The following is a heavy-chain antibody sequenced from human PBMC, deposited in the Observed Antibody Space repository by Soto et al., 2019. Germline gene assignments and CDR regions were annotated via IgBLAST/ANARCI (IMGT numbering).Heavy chain of an antibody. Sequence: PSETLSLTCTVSGGSISSYYWSWIRQPPGKGLEWIGDIYYSGSTNYNPSLKSRVTISVDTSKNQFSLKLSSVTAADTAVYYCARGGGSYYYYGMDVWGQGTTVTVSS. CDR2: IYYSGST. J-gene: IGHJ6*02. CDR3: ARGGGSYYYYGMDV. CDR1: GGSISSYY. V-gene: IGHV4-59*01. D-gene: IGHD1-26*01.